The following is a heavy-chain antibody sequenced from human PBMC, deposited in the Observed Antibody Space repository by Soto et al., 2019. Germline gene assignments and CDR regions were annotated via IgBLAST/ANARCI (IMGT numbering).Heavy chain of an antibody. CDR2: ISYDGSNK. Sequence: GGSLRLSCAASGFTFSSYAMHWVRQAPGKGLEWVAVISYDGSNKYYADSVKGRFTISRDNSKNTLYLQMNSLRAEDTAVYYCANSGSYSSGWYPSDYYYYGMDVWGQGTTVTVYS. CDR3: ANSGSYSSGWYPSDYYYYGMDV. J-gene: IGHJ6*02. V-gene: IGHV3-30-3*01. CDR1: GFTFSSYA. D-gene: IGHD6-19*01.